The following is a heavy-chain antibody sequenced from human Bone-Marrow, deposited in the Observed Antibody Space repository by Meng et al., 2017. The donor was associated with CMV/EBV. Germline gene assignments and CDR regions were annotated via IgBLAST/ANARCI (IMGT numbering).Heavy chain of an antibody. J-gene: IGHJ4*02. CDR3: AKDLSPLPFYCSSTSCYPAPFDY. CDR1: GYTFTSYD. Sequence: ASVKVSCKASGYTFTSYDINWVRQATGQGLEWMGWMNPNSGNTGYAQKFQGRVTMTRDTSISTAYMELSRLRSDDTAVYYCAKDLSPLPFYCSSTSCYPAPFDYWGQGTLVTVSS. D-gene: IGHD2-2*01. CDR2: MNPNSGNT. V-gene: IGHV1-8*01.